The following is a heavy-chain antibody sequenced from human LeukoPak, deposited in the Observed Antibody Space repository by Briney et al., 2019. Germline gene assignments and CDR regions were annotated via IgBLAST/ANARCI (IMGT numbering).Heavy chain of an antibody. CDR2: ISYDGSNK. D-gene: IGHD5-24*01. V-gene: IGHV3-30*01. J-gene: IGHJ4*02. Sequence: GGSLRLSCAASGFTFSSYAMHWVRQAPGKGLEWVAVISYDGSNKYYADSVKGRFTISRDNSKNTLYLQMNSLRAEDTAVYYCAKGEMATIWFDYWGQGTLVTVSS. CDR1: GFTFSSYA. CDR3: AKGEMATIWFDY.